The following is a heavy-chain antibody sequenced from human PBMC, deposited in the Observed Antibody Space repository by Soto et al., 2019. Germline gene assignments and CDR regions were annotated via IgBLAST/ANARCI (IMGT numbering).Heavy chain of an antibody. CDR2: ISSSSTYI. J-gene: IGHJ6*02. Sequence: GGSLRLSCAASGFTFNTYSMNWVRQAPGKGLEWVSCISSSSTYIYYADSVKGRFTISRDNAKNLLYLQMNSLRAEDTAVYYCARDFGDSKGSYYYYGMDVWGQGTTVTVSS. D-gene: IGHD2-21*02. V-gene: IGHV3-21*01. CDR3: ARDFGDSKGSYYYYGMDV. CDR1: GFTFNTYS.